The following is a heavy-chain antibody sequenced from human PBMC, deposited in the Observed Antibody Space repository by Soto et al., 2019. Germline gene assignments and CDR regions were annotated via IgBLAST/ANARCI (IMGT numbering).Heavy chain of an antibody. D-gene: IGHD6-6*01. V-gene: IGHV3-30-3*01. CDR2: ISYDGYNK. CDR1: GFIFSSNA. J-gene: IGHJ6*02. Sequence: GGSLRLSCAASGFIFSSNAMHWVRQAPGKGLEWVAVISYDGYNKYYADSVKGRFTISRDNSKNTLYLQINSLRPEDTAVYYCARASPSSSSSPYYFNYGMGVWGQGTTVTVSS. CDR3: ARASPSSSSSPYYFNYGMGV.